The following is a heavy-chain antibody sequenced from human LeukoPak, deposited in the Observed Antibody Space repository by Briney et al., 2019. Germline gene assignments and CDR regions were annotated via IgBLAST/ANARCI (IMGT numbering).Heavy chain of an antibody. Sequence: GGSLRLSCAASGFTFSSYAMSWVRQAPGKGLEWVSAISGSGGSTYYADSVKGRFTISRDNSKNTLYLQMNSLRAEDTAVYYCAKVGYYDSSGYYHPYFDYWGQGTLVTVSS. CDR2: ISGSGGST. J-gene: IGHJ4*02. V-gene: IGHV3-23*01. CDR3: AKVGYYDSSGYYHPYFDY. D-gene: IGHD3-22*01. CDR1: GFTFSSYA.